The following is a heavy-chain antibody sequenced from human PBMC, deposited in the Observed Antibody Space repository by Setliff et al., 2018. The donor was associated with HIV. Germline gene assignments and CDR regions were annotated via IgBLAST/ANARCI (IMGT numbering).Heavy chain of an antibody. V-gene: IGHV3-7*01. Sequence: LRLSCAASSSIFRSSRMAWVRQAPGKGLEWVANINEAGSAKHYLDPVTGRFTISRDNAENLLYLQMNSLRAEDTAVYYCTKDVAYNRFDPWGPGTLVTVSS. CDR1: SSIFRSSR. J-gene: IGHJ5*02. D-gene: IGHD2-21*01. CDR2: INEAGSAK. CDR3: TKDVAYNRFDP.